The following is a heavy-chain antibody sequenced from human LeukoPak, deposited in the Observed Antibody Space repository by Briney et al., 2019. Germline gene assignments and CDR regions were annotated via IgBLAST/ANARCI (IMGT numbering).Heavy chain of an antibody. CDR1: GFTFSSYA. CDR3: ATGLLWFGELFGPFDY. Sequence: GGSLRLSCAASGFTFSSYAMSWVRQAPGKGLKWVSAISGSGGSTYYADSVKGRFTISRDNSKNTLYLQMNSLRAEDTAVYYCATGLLWFGELFGPFDYWGQGTLVTVSS. V-gene: IGHV3-23*01. CDR2: ISGSGGST. J-gene: IGHJ4*02. D-gene: IGHD3-10*01.